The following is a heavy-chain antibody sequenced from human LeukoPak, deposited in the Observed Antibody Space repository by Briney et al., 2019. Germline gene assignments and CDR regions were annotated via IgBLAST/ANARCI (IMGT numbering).Heavy chain of an antibody. V-gene: IGHV1-69*05. D-gene: IGHD4-17*01. CDR1: GGTFSSYA. CDR3: ARGDFHDDYGDYPFDY. CDR2: IIPIFGTA. J-gene: IGHJ4*02. Sequence: SVKVSCKASGGTFSSYAISWVRQAPGQGLEWMGRIIPIFGTANYAQKFQGRVTITTDESTSTAYMGLSSLRSEDTAVYYCARGDFHDDYGDYPFDYWGQGTLVTVSS.